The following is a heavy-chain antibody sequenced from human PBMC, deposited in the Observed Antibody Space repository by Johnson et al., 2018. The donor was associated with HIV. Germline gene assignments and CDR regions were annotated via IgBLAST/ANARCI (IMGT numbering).Heavy chain of an antibody. CDR3: ARDFMYAFDI. CDR2: INQDGSEK. Sequence: VQLVESGGGLVQPGGSLRLSCAASGFTFNSYWMTWVRQGPGKGLEWVANINQDGSEKTYVDSVKGRFTMSRDNAKNSLYLQMNSLRAEDTAVYYCARDFMYAFDIWGQGTMVTVSS. CDR1: GFTFNSYW. V-gene: IGHV3-7*05. D-gene: IGHD3-10*02. J-gene: IGHJ3*02.